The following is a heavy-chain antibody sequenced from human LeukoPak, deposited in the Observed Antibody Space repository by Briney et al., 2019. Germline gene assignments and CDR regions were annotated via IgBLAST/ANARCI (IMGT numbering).Heavy chain of an antibody. D-gene: IGHD3-22*01. CDR2: IIPIFGTA. CDR3: ARSYDSSGYYYWSAYYFDY. V-gene: IGHV1-69*01. Sequence: ASVKVSCTASGGTFSSYAISWVRQAPGQGLEWMGGIIPIFGTANYAQKFQGRVTITADESTSTAYMELSSLRSEDTAVYYCARSYDSSGYYYWSAYYFDYWGQGTLVTVSS. J-gene: IGHJ4*02. CDR1: GGTFSSYA.